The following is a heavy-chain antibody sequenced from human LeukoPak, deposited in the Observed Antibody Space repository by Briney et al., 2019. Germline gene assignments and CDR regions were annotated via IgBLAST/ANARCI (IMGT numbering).Heavy chain of an antibody. Sequence: PSETLSLTCAVYGGSFSGYYWSWIRQPPGKGLEWIGEINHSGSTNYNPSLKSRVTISVDTSKNQFSLKLSSVTAADTAVYYCARGTNDYGDYFDYWGQGTLVTVSS. V-gene: IGHV4-34*01. CDR2: INHSGST. CDR1: GGSFSGYY. J-gene: IGHJ4*02. CDR3: ARGTNDYGDYFDY. D-gene: IGHD4-17*01.